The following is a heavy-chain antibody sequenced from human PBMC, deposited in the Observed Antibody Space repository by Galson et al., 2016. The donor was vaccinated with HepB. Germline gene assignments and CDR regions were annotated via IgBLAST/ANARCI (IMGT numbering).Heavy chain of an antibody. CDR3: ARTSISYYFDTTGHYSTRNNWFDP. CDR1: GFTSSDYY. CDR2: ISSSSSYT. J-gene: IGHJ5*02. V-gene: IGHV3-11*06. D-gene: IGHD3-22*01. Sequence: SLRLSCAASGFTSSDYYMSWIRQAPGKGLEWVSYISSSSSYTNYADSVKGRFFISRDNTRNSLYLHMNSLRAEDTAVYYCARTSISYYFDTTGHYSTRNNWFDPWGQGTLVTVSS.